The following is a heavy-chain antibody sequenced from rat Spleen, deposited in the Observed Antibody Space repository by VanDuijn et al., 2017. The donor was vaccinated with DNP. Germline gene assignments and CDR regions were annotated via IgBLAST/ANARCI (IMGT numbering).Heavy chain of an antibody. D-gene: IGHD4-1*01. J-gene: IGHJ2*01. Sequence: EVQLQESGPGLVKPSQSLSLTCSVTGYSITSNYWGWIRQFPGNKMEWIGYIGYSGSTTYNPSLKSRISITRDTSKNQFFLQLNSVITEDTATYYCVRWVRALDYWGQGVMVTVSS. CDR1: GYSITSNY. CDR3: VRWVRALDY. CDR2: IGYSGST. V-gene: IGHV3-1*01.